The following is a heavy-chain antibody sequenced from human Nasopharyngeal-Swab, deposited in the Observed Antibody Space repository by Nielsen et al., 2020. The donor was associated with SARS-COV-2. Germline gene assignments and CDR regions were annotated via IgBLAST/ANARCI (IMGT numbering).Heavy chain of an antibody. J-gene: IGHJ3*01. Sequence: GEALTLSCAASGVDFWRYAMSWVRQAPGKGLERVSTVSNNDGSLTFYADSVKGRFTISRDTSKNTVSLQMNSMRAEDTAVYYCAKHDFCPACAFDVWGKGTIVTVSS. CDR3: AKHDFCPACAFDV. D-gene: IGHD2-21*02. CDR1: GVDFWRYA. V-gene: IGHV3-23*01. CDR2: VSNNDGSLT.